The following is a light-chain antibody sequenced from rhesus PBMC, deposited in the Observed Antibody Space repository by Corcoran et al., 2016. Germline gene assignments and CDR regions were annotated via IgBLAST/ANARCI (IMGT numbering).Light chain of an antibody. CDR2: KAS. V-gene: IGKV1-74*01. Sequence: DIQMTQSPSSLSASVGDRVTITCRASENVNNYLNWYQQKTGKAPKLLCYKASTLQSGVPSRFSGSGSGTDYTFTIRSLQPEDVATYDCQHGSGTPLTFGGGTKVELK. J-gene: IGKJ4*01. CDR1: ENVNNY. CDR3: QHGSGTPLT.